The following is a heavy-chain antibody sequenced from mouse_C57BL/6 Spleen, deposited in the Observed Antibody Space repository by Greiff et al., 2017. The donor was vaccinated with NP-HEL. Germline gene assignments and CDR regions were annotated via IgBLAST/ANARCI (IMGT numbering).Heavy chain of an antibody. J-gene: IGHJ2*01. Sequence: EVKLMESGGGLVKPGGSLKLSCAASGFTFSSYAMSWVRQTPEKRLEWVATISDGGSYTYYPDNVKGRFTISRDNAKNNLYLQMSHLKSEDTAMYYCARDYYGSSYFYYFDYWGQGTTLTVSS. V-gene: IGHV5-4*01. D-gene: IGHD1-1*01. CDR3: ARDYYGSSYFYYFDY. CDR2: ISDGGSYT. CDR1: GFTFSSYA.